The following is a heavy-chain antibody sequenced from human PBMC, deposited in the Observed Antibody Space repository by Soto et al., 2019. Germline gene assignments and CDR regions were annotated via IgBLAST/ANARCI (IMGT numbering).Heavy chain of an antibody. V-gene: IGHV1-46*01. J-gene: IGHJ6*02. CDR3: ARHQIASHSYYGMDV. D-gene: IGHD2-2*01. CDR2: INPSGTTT. Sequence: QVQLVRSGAEVKKPGASVKVSCKASGYTFTSYYMHWVRQAPGQGLEWMGIINPSGTTTDYAQKFHGRDTITRDTSTSTYYMELSSQRSEDTAVYYCARHQIASHSYYGMDVWGQGTTVTVSS. CDR1: GYTFTSYY.